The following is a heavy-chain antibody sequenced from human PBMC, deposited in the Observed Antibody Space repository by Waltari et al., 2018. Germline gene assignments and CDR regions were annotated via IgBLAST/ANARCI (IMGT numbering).Heavy chain of an antibody. J-gene: IGHJ4*02. Sequence: QLQLQESGPGLVKPSETLSLTCTVSGGSISSSSYYWGWIRQPPGKGLEWIGSIYYSGSTYYNPSLKSRVTISVDTSKNQFSLKLSSVTAADTAVYYCARDVGLELFYGFDYWGQGTLVTVSS. V-gene: IGHV4-39*07. CDR2: IYYSGST. CDR3: ARDVGLELFYGFDY. CDR1: GGSISSSSYY. D-gene: IGHD1-7*01.